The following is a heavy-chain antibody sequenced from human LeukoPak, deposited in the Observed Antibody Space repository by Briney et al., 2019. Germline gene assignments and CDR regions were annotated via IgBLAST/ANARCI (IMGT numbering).Heavy chain of an antibody. D-gene: IGHD3-22*01. CDR2: IYTSGST. CDR1: GGSISSYY. CDR3: ARIRALVYYYSSGYYSHPDAFDI. Sequence: SETLSPTCTVSGGSISSYYWSWIRQPPGKGLEWIGRIYTSGSTNYNPSPKSRVTMSVDTSKNQFSLKLSSVTAADTAVYYCARIRALVYYYSSGYYSHPDAFDIWGQGTMVTVSS. V-gene: IGHV4-4*07. J-gene: IGHJ3*02.